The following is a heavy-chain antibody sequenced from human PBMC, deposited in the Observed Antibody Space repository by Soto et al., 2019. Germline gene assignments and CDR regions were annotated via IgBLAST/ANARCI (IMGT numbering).Heavy chain of an antibody. CDR1: GGSISGGDYY. J-gene: IGHJ4*02. CDR3: ARVGGGYSGYEVSLDY. CDR2: IYYSGST. D-gene: IGHD5-12*01. V-gene: IGHV4-30-4*01. Sequence: ASETLSLTCTVSGGSISGGDYYWSWIRQPPGKGLEWIGYIYYSGSTYYNPSLKSRVTISVDTSKNQFSLKLSSVTAADTAVYYCARVGGGYSGYEVSLDYWGQGTLVTVSS.